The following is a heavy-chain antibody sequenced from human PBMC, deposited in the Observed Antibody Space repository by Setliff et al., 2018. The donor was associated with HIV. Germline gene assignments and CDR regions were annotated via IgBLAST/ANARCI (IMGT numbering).Heavy chain of an antibody. V-gene: IGHV4-61*02. CDR2: IYTSGST. J-gene: IGHJ4*02. CDR1: GDSISSGSYY. D-gene: IGHD6-13*01. CDR3: ARGESFGAAPGTGRFRF. Sequence: PSETLSLTCTVSGDSISSGSYYWNWIRQPAGKGLEWIGRIYTSGSTNYNPSLESRVIISLDTSKIQFSLKLSSVTAADTAVYYCARGESFGAAPGTGRFRFWGQGTLVTRLL.